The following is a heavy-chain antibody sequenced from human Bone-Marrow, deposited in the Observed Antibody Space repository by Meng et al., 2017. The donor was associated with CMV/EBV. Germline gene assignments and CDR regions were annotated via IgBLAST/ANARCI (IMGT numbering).Heavy chain of an antibody. V-gene: IGHV4-61*08. J-gene: IGHJ4*02. CDR3: ATEYDFWSGPHPRIFDY. CDR1: GGSISSGGYY. D-gene: IGHD3-3*01. Sequence: SETLSLTCTVSGGSISSGGYYWSWIRQHPGKGLEWIGYIYYSGSTNYNPSLKSRVTISVDTSKNQFSLKLSSVTAADTAVYYCATEYDFWSGPHPRIFDYWGQGTLVTVSS. CDR2: IYYSGST.